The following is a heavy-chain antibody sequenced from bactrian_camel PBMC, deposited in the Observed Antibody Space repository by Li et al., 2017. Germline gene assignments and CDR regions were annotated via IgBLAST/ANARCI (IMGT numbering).Heavy chain of an antibody. CDR1: GFTFSSSW. Sequence: HVQLVESGGGLVQPGGSLRLSCVGSGFTFSSSWMYWVRQAPGKGLEWVSTINNSVGATYYAASVKGRFTISRDNAKNTVYLQLDTPKTADTAVYYCATVVALVYEYIYWGQGTQVTVS. CDR3: ATVVALVYEYIY. CDR2: INNSVGAT. D-gene: IGHD2*01. J-gene: IGHJ4*01. V-gene: IGHV3S1*01.